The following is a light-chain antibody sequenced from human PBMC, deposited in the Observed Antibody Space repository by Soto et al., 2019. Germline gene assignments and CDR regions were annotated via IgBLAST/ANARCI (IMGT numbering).Light chain of an antibody. CDR3: QQYNSWLWT. CDR1: QSVSSK. CDR2: GAS. Sequence: EIVMTQSPATLSVSPGEGATLSCRASQSVSSKLAWYQQKPGQAPRLLIYGASTRATGIPARFSGSGSGTDFTLIISSLQSEDSAVYYCQQYNSWLWTFGQGTKVEI. J-gene: IGKJ1*01. V-gene: IGKV3-15*01.